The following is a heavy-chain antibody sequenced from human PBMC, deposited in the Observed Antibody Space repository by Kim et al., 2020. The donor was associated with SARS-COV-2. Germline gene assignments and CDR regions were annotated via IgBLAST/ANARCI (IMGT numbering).Heavy chain of an antibody. D-gene: IGHD3-3*01. Sequence: FTISRDNSKNTLYLQMNSLRAEDTAVYYCAKDLGRYYDFWSGYYSDYFDYWGQGTLVTVSS. V-gene: IGHV3-30*02. CDR3: AKDLGRYYDFWSGYYSDYFDY. J-gene: IGHJ4*02.